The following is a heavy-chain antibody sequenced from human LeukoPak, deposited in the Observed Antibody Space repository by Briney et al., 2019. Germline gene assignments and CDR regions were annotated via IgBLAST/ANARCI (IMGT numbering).Heavy chain of an antibody. V-gene: IGHV3-15*01. CDR1: GFTFSSAW. CDR3: TTGPMVRGVIIGPYYYYGMDV. D-gene: IGHD3-10*01. J-gene: IGHJ6*02. CDR2: IKSKTDGGTT. Sequence: GGSLRLSCAASGFTFSSAWMSWVRQAPGKGLEWVGRIKSKTDGGTTDYAAPVKGRFTISRGDSKNTLYLQMNSLKTEDTAVYYCTTGPMVRGVIIGPYYYYGMDVWGQGTTVTVSS.